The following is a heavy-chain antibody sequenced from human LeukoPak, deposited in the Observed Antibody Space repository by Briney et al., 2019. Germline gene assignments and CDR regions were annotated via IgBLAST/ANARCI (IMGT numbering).Heavy chain of an antibody. CDR1: GFTFSSYA. D-gene: IGHD1-1*01. CDR3: ARDRATTGTTAPDY. J-gene: IGHJ4*02. V-gene: IGHV3-30*01. Sequence: GGSLRLSCAASGFTFSSYAMHWVRQAPGKGLEWVAVISYDGSNKYYADSVKGRFTISRDNSKNTLYLQMNSLRAEDTAVYYCARDRATTGTTAPDYWGQGTLVTVSS. CDR2: ISYDGSNK.